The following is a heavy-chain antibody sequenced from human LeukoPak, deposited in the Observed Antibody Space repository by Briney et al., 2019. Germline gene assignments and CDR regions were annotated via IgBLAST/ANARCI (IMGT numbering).Heavy chain of an antibody. V-gene: IGHV4-4*09. CDR3: ASCHVNSAYYSRHYFYYMDV. CDR1: GGSISSYY. D-gene: IGHD3-22*01. Sequence: PSETLSLTCTVSGGSISSYYWSWIRQPPGKGLEWIGYIYASGSTRYNPSLNSRLTISVDTSKNQFSLKLTSVTAADTAVYYCASCHVNSAYYSRHYFYYMDVWGKGTTVTVSS. CDR2: IYASGST. J-gene: IGHJ6*03.